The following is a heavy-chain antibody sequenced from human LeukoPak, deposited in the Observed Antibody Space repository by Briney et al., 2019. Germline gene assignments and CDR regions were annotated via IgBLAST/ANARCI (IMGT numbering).Heavy chain of an antibody. D-gene: IGHD2-8*02. CDR2: VSGSAGRT. J-gene: IGHJ6*03. CDR1: GFTFSSFA. Sequence: GGSLRLSCAASGFTFSSFAMTWVRQAPGKGLEWVSTVSGSAGRTDYADSVKGRFTISRDNLKNTLYLQMSGLRAEDTAVYYCAKNRGHCVDGVCHNYYYMDVWGRGTTVTVSS. V-gene: IGHV3-23*01. CDR3: AKNRGHCVDGVCHNYYYMDV.